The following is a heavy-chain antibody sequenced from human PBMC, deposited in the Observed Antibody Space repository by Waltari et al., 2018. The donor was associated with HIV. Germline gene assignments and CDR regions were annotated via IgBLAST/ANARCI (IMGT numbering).Heavy chain of an antibody. D-gene: IGHD4-17*01. Sequence: EVQLVESGGGLVQPGGSLRLSCAASGFTFSGFGMQWVRQAPGKGLEWVSYISGSSSAMYYADSVKGRFIISRDNAKNSLFLQMNSLRAEDTAVYYCARDDYGIFDYWGQGTQVSVSS. CDR2: ISGSSSAM. V-gene: IGHV3-48*01. CDR3: ARDDYGIFDY. CDR1: GFTFSGFG. J-gene: IGHJ4*02.